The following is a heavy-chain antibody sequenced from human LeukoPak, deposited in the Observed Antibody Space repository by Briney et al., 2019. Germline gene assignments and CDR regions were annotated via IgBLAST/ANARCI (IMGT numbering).Heavy chain of an antibody. CDR2: ISYDGSNK. CDR3: ARDPTDPGIAAAGLFDY. J-gene: IGHJ4*02. V-gene: IGHV3-30-3*01. D-gene: IGHD6-13*01. Sequence: QPGGSLRLSCAASGFTFSSYAMHWVRQAPGKGLEWVAVISYDGSNKYYADSVKGRFTISRDNSKNTLYLQMNSLRAEDTAVYYCARDPTDPGIAAAGLFDYWGQGTLVTVSS. CDR1: GFTFSSYA.